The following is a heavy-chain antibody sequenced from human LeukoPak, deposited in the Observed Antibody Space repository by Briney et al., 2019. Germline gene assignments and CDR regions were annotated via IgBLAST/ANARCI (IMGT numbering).Heavy chain of an antibody. D-gene: IGHD1-26*01. CDR2: IIPIFGTA. CDR1: GGTFSSYA. J-gene: IGHJ3*02. V-gene: IGHV1-69*13. CDR3: QVGALGAEKANAAFDI. Sequence: SVKVSCKASGGTFSSYAISWVRQAPGQGLEWMGGIIPIFGTANYAQKFQGRVTITADESTSTAYMELSSLRSEDTAVYYCQVGALGAEKANAAFDIWGQGTMVTVSS.